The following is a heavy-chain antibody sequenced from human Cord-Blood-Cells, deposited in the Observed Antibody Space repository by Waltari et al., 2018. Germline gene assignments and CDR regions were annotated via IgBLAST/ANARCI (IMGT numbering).Heavy chain of an antibody. D-gene: IGHD5-12*01. CDR1: GGTFSSYA. V-gene: IGHV1-69*01. Sequence: QVQLVRSGAEVKKPGSSVKVSCKASGGTFSSYAISWVRPAPGQGLEWMGGIIPILGTANYAQKFQGRVTITADESTSTAYMELSSLRSEDTAVYYCARDLSRGYDDAFDIWGQGTMVTVSS. CDR2: IIPILGTA. CDR3: ARDLSRGYDDAFDI. J-gene: IGHJ3*02.